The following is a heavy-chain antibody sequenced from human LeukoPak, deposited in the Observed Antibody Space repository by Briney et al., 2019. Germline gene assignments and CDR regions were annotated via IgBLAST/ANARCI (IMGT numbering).Heavy chain of an antibody. V-gene: IGHV3-48*01. D-gene: IGHD3-22*01. CDR2: ISSISSTI. J-gene: IGHJ4*02. CDR3: ARKVACLSRITMIVVVRGRLYFDH. CDR1: GFTFSSYS. Sequence: QPGGSLRLSCAASGFTFSSYSMNWVRQAPGKGLEWVSYISSISSTIYYADSVKGRFTISRDNAKNSLYLQMNSLRAEDTAVHYCARKVACLSRITMIVVVRGRLYFDHWGQGTLVTVSS.